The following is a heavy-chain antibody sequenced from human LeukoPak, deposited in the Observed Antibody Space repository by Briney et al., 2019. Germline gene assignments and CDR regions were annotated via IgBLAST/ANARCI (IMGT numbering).Heavy chain of an antibody. J-gene: IGHJ4*02. V-gene: IGHV4-4*07. CDR1: GGSISNYY. Sequence: PSETLSLTCTVSGGSISNYYWSWIRQPAGKGLEWIGRIYAGRNTDHNPSLKSRVTMSVDTSRNQFSLNLNSVTAADTAVYYCARIHSSGYYGFDYWGQGFLVTVSS. D-gene: IGHD3-22*01. CDR3: ARIHSSGYYGFDY. CDR2: IYAGRNT.